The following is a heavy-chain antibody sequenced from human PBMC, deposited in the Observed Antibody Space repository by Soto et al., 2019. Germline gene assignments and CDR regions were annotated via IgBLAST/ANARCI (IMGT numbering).Heavy chain of an antibody. Sequence: ASVKVSCKAPGYTFTSYAMHWVRQAPGQRLEWMGWINAGNGNTKYSQKFQGRVTITRDTSASTAYMELSSLRSEDTAVYYCARDLNCGSTPFYIDNWGQGALVPVSS. J-gene: IGHJ4*02. D-gene: IGHD7-27*01. V-gene: IGHV1-3*01. CDR1: GYTFTSYA. CDR2: INAGNGNT. CDR3: ARDLNCGSTPFYIDN.